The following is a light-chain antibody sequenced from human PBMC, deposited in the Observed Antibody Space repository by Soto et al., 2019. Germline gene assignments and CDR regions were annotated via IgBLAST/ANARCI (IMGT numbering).Light chain of an antibody. CDR3: CSYVGARTYV. J-gene: IGLJ1*01. CDR2: EGN. V-gene: IGLV2-23*01. Sequence: QSVLTQPASVSGSPGQSITISCTGSVGDVGSFGPVSWYQQHPGQVPKLIIYEGNRRPSGVSSRFSGSKSGSTASLTISGLQAEDEADYYCCSYVGARTYVFGAGTKVTVL. CDR1: VGDVGSFGP.